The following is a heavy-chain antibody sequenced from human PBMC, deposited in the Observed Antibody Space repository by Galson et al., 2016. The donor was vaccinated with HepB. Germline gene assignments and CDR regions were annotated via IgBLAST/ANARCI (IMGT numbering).Heavy chain of an antibody. D-gene: IGHD1-26*01. CDR3: AKGMLYDGGTYYNY. V-gene: IGHV3-23*01. Sequence: SLRLSCAASGFTFKNYVMTWVRQAPGKGLEWVSSISGSGVAVYHTDSVKGRFTISRDNSQSTLYLLMNSLRDDDTAVYYCAKGMLYDGGTYYNYWGQGTLVTVSS. J-gene: IGHJ4*02. CDR1: GFTFKNYV. CDR2: ISGSGVAV.